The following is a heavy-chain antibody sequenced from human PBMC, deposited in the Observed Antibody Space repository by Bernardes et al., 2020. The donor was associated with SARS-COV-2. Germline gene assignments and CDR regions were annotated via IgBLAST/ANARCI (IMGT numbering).Heavy chain of an antibody. CDR3: ARIKSATSSWYFDL. J-gene: IGHJ2*01. V-gene: IGHV3-74*01. CDR1: GFDLSNYW. CDR2: VNIDGSHA. Sequence: GGSLRLSCVASGFDLSNYWMHWVRQAPGKGLVWVSRVNIDGSHAVYADSVKGRFIISRDNAKNTLDLQMNGLEVEDTAVYYCARIKSATSSWYFDLWGRGAHVTVSS. D-gene: IGHD6-6*01.